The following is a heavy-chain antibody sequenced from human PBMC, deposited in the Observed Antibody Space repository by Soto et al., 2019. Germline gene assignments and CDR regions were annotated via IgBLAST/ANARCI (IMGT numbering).Heavy chain of an antibody. CDR1: GGTFSSYA. Sequence: QVQLVQSGAEVKKPGSSVKVSCKASGGTFSSYAISWVRQAPGQGLEWMGGFIPIFGAANYALKLQGRVTITADESTSTACLEVSRLRSQDTAVYYCARRVPAAGYYYGMDVLGPGTTGSVSS. CDR3: ARRVPAAGYYYGMDV. J-gene: IGHJ6*02. CDR2: FIPIFGAA. D-gene: IGHD2-2*01. V-gene: IGHV1-69*12.